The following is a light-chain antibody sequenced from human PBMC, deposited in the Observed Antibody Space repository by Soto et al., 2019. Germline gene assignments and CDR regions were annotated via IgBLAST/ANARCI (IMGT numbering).Light chain of an antibody. Sequence: EIVLTQSRATRSLSPGESATLSCRASQSVSSYLAWYQQKPGQAPRLLIYDASNRATGIPARFSGSGSGTDFTLTISSLEPEDFAVYYCQQRSNWPLTFGGGTKVDIK. CDR3: QQRSNWPLT. CDR2: DAS. J-gene: IGKJ4*01. V-gene: IGKV3-11*01. CDR1: QSVSSY.